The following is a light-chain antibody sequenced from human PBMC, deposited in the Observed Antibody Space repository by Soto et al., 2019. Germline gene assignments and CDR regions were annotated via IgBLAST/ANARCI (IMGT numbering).Light chain of an antibody. CDR3: HQYGRTPWT. J-gene: IGKJ1*01. V-gene: IGKV3-20*01. CDR2: AAS. Sequence: LTQSPATLSLSPGEGATLYCRASQSVFANYIAWYQQRLGQAPRLLIYAASRRATGIPDRFSGSGSGTDFTLTLSRLESEDFAVYFCHQYGRTPWTFGPGTRLEIK. CDR1: QSVFANY.